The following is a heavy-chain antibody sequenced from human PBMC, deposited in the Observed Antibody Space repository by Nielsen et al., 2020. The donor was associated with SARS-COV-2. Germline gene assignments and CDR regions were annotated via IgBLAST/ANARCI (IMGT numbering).Heavy chain of an antibody. CDR3: VRGLQVPNGLAHR. CDR1: AFTFSTYW. V-gene: IGHV3-74*01. CDR2: INSDGSST. Sequence: GESLKISCAASAFTFSTYWMHWVRQAQGKGLVWVSRINSDGSSTSYADSVKGRFTISRDNAKNTLYLQMNSLGAEDTAVYYCVRGLQVPNGLAHRWGQGTLVTVSS. D-gene: IGHD3-16*01. J-gene: IGHJ4*02.